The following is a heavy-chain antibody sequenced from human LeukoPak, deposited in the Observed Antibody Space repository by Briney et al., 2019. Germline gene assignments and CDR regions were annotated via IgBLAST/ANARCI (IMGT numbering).Heavy chain of an antibody. CDR3: ARPYYDFWSGYYKYYYMDV. V-gene: IGHV4-38-2*01. Sequence: SETLSLTCAVSGYSISSGYYWGWIRQPPGKGLEWIGSFYHRGSTYYNPSLKSRVTISVDTSKNQFSLKLSPVTAADTAVYYCARPYYDFWSGYYKYYYMDVWGKGNTVTVSS. D-gene: IGHD3-3*01. CDR1: GYSISSGYY. CDR2: FYHRGST. J-gene: IGHJ6*03.